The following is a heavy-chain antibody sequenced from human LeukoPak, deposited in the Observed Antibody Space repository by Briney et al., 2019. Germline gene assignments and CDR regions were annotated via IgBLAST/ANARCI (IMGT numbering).Heavy chain of an antibody. V-gene: IGHV1-2*02. CDR3: ARDMVAHGDYYY. Sequence: ASMKVSCKASGYTFTGYYMHWVRQAPGQGLEWMGWINPNSGGTNYAQKFQGRVTMTRDTSISTAYMELSRLRSDDTAVYYCARDMVAHGDYYYWGQGTLVTVSS. J-gene: IGHJ4*02. CDR1: GYTFTGYY. D-gene: IGHD4-17*01. CDR2: INPNSGGT.